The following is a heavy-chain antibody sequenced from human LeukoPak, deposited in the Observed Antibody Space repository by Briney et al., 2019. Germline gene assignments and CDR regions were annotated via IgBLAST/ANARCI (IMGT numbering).Heavy chain of an antibody. V-gene: IGHV3-48*01. CDR1: GFTFSSYE. D-gene: IGHD3-22*01. CDR3: AREPLSRIVVGDAFDI. J-gene: IGHJ3*02. CDR2: ISSSSSTI. Sequence: AGGSLRLSCAASGFTFSSYEMNWVRQAPGKGREWVSYISSSSSTIYYADSVKGRFTISRDNAKNSLYLQMNSLRAEDTAVYYCAREPLSRIVVGDAFDIWGQGTMATVSS.